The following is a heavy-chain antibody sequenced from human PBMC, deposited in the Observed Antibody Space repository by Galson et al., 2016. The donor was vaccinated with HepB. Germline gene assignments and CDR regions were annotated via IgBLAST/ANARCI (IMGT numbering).Heavy chain of an antibody. Sequence: SLRLSCAASGFPLSSYTMNWVRQAPGKGLEWVSSINYIYCADSVKGRFTISRDNAKNSLYLQMNSLRVEDTAVYYCARSYTSGWDYYFDYWGQGTLVTVSS. CDR3: ARSYTSGWDYYFDY. V-gene: IGHV3-21*04. CDR1: GFPLSSYT. CDR2: INYI. D-gene: IGHD6-19*01. J-gene: IGHJ4*02.